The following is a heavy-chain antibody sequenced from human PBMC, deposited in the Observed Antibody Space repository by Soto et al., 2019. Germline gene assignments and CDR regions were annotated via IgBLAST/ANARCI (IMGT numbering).Heavy chain of an antibody. J-gene: IGHJ3*02. Sequence: ASVKVSCKASGYTFTGYYMHWVRQAPGQGLEWMGWINPNSGGTNYAQKFQGWVTMTRDTSISTAYMELSRLRSDDTAVYYCARANMTYYYDSSGYYGGYGHAFDIWGQGTMVTVSS. CDR1: GYTFTGYY. CDR2: INPNSGGT. V-gene: IGHV1-2*04. CDR3: ARANMTYYYDSSGYYGGYGHAFDI. D-gene: IGHD3-22*01.